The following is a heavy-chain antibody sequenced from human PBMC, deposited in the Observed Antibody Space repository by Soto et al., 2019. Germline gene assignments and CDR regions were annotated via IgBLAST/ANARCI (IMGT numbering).Heavy chain of an antibody. V-gene: IGHV1-18*01. J-gene: IGHJ3*02. CDR3: ARDRRRGAEDAFDI. CDR1: GYTFTSYG. Sequence: ASVNVSCKASGYTFTSYGISWVRQAPGQGLEWMGWISAYNGNTNYAQKLQGRVTMTTDTSTSTAYMELRSLRSDDTAVYYCARDRRRGAEDAFDIWGQGTMVTVSS. D-gene: IGHD1-26*01. CDR2: ISAYNGNT.